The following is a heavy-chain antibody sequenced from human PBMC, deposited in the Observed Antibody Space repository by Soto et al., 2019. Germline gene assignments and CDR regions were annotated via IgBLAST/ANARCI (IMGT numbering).Heavy chain of an antibody. Sequence: GGSLRLSCAASGFTFSSYGMHWVRQAPGKGLEGVAVISYDGSNKYYADSVKGRFTISRDNSKNTLYLQMNSLRAEDTAVYYCAKDLEKQLVQYYFDYWGQGTLVTVSS. CDR3: AKDLEKQLVQYYFDY. V-gene: IGHV3-30*18. D-gene: IGHD6-13*01. CDR1: GFTFSSYG. CDR2: ISYDGSNK. J-gene: IGHJ4*02.